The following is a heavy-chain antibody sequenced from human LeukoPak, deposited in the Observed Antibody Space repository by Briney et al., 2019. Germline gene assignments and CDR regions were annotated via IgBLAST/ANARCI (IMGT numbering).Heavy chain of an antibody. CDR2: ISGSGGST. CDR1: GFTFGTSA. CDR3: AKDLSRGSYDFWSGSPFDY. J-gene: IGHJ4*02. V-gene: IGHV3-23*01. Sequence: GGSLRLSCAASGFTFGTSAMSWVRQAPGKGLEWVSAISGSGGSTYYADSVKGRFTISRDNSKNTLYLQMDSLRAEDTAVYYCAKDLSRGSYDFWSGSPFDYWGQGTLVTVSS. D-gene: IGHD3-3*01.